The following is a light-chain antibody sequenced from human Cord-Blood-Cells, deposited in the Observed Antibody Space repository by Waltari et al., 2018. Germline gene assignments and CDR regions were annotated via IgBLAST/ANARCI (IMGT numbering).Light chain of an antibody. Sequence: EIVLTQSPGTLSLSPGERATLSSSASQSVSSSYLAWYQQKPGQAPRLLIYGASSRATGIPDRFSGSGSGTDFTLTISRLEPEDFAVYYCQQYGSSPLSFGQGTKVEIK. V-gene: IGKV3-20*01. CDR2: GAS. J-gene: IGKJ1*01. CDR1: QSVSSSY. CDR3: QQYGSSPLS.